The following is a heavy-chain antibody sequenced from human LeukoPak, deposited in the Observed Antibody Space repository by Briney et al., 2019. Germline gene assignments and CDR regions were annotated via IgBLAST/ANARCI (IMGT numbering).Heavy chain of an antibody. J-gene: IGHJ4*02. CDR1: GFTFSSYW. D-gene: IGHD2-2*01. V-gene: IGHV3-74*01. CDR3: AKDPYCSSTSCLDY. CDR2: INTDGKST. Sequence: GGSLRLSCAASGFTFSSYWMHWVRQAPGKGLVWVSRINTDGKSTTYADSVKGRFTISRDNSKNTLYLQMNSLRAEDTAVYYCAKDPYCSSTSCLDYWGQGTLVTVSS.